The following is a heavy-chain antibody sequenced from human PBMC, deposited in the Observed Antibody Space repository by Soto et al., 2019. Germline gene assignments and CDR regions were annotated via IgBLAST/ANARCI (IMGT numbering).Heavy chain of an antibody. Sequence: QAGGSLRLSCAASGFTFSSYGMHWVRQAPGKGLEWVAVIWYDGSNKYYADSVKGRFTISRDNSKNTLYLQMNSLRAEDTAAYYCARDLYDSSGFDYWGQGTLVTVSS. CDR2: IWYDGSNK. CDR1: GFTFSSYG. V-gene: IGHV3-33*01. J-gene: IGHJ4*02. D-gene: IGHD3-22*01. CDR3: ARDLYDSSGFDY.